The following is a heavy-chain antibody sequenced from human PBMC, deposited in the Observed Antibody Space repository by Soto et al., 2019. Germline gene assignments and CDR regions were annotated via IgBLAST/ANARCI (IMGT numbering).Heavy chain of an antibody. CDR2: IHPGDSDT. CDR3: ARLDRSLDGYTPGWVDY. J-gene: IGHJ4*02. Sequence: EVQLEQSGAEVKKPGESLKISCKGSGYSFTSYWIGWVRQMPGKGLEWMGIIHPGDSDTRYSPSFQGQVTISADMSINTAYLQWKSLKASDTAMFYCARLDRSLDGYTPGWVDYWGQGTLVTVSS. CDR1: GYSFTSYW. D-gene: IGHD5-12*01. V-gene: IGHV5-51*03.